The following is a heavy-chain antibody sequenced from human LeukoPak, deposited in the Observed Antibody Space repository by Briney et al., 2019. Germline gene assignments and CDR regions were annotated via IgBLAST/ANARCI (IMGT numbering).Heavy chain of an antibody. Sequence: GGSLRLSCAASGFTFSSYGMHRVRQAPGKGLEWVAVISYDGSNKYYADSVKGRFTISRDNSKNTLYLQMNSLRAEDTAVYYCAKDMYYYGSGSYPGFDYWGQGTLVTVSS. CDR3: AKDMYYYGSGSYPGFDY. D-gene: IGHD3-10*01. CDR2: ISYDGSNK. CDR1: GFTFSSYG. J-gene: IGHJ4*02. V-gene: IGHV3-30*18.